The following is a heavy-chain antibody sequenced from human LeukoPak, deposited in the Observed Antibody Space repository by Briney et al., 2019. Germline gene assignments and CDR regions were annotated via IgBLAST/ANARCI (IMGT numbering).Heavy chain of an antibody. CDR2: IYYSGST. D-gene: IGHD1-26*01. CDR3: ARHWGFSGSYFYYFDY. CDR1: GGSISSSSYY. Sequence: PSETLSLTCTVSGGSISSSSYYWGWIRQPPGKGLEWIGSIYYSGSTYQNPSLKSRVTISADTSKNQFSLRLTSVTAADTAVYYCARHWGFSGSYFYYFDYWGQGTQVTVSS. V-gene: IGHV4-39*01. J-gene: IGHJ4*02.